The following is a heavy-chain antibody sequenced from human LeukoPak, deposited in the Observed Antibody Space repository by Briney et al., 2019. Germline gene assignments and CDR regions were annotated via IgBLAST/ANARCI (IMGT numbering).Heavy chain of an antibody. Sequence: SETLSLTGTVSGGSISSYYWSWIRQPPGKGLEWIGYIYYSGSTNYNPSLKSRVTISVDTSKNQFSLKLSSVTAADTAIYYCARENPSGYYNRPIDYWGQGTLVTVSS. CDR3: ARENPSGYYNRPIDY. V-gene: IGHV4-59*01. J-gene: IGHJ4*02. D-gene: IGHD3-22*01. CDR2: IYYSGST. CDR1: GGSISSYY.